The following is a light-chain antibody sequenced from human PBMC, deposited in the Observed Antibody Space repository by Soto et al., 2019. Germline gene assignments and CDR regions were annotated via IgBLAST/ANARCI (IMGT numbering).Light chain of an antibody. J-gene: IGKJ5*01. V-gene: IGKV1-39*01. Sequence: DIQMTPSPSSLSASVGDRVTITCRASESISRHLNWYQQKPGKAPNLLIYAASTLQNGVPSRFSGSGSGTDFTLTISSLQPEDFATYYCQQSYSTLSISFGQGTQLEIK. CDR2: AAS. CDR3: QQSYSTLSIS. CDR1: ESISRH.